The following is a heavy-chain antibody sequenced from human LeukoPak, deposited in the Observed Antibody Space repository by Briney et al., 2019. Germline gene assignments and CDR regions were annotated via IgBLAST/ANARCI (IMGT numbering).Heavy chain of an antibody. V-gene: IGHV1-2*02. Sequence: ASVKVSCKSSGFAFTDYYIHWVRQAPGQGLEWMGYIGPHSSATSSPQEFQGRVTMTRDTSMSTAYMELTRLTSDDTAVYYCAREGNGLLSKDFDYWGQGTLVTVSS. CDR2: IGPHSSAT. CDR1: GFAFTDYY. CDR3: AREGNGLLSKDFDY. J-gene: IGHJ4*02. D-gene: IGHD2/OR15-2a*01.